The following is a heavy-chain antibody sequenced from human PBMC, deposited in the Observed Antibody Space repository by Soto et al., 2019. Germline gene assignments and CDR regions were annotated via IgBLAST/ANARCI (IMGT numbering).Heavy chain of an antibody. CDR3: ARDGGVGATYYYYYGMDV. CDR2: IYHSGST. CDR1: GYSISSGYY. J-gene: IGHJ6*02. Sequence: SETLSLTCAVSGYSISSGYYWGWIRQPPGKGLEWIGSIYHSGSTYYNPSLKSRVTISVDTSKNQFSLKLSSVTAADTAVYYCARDGGVGATYYYYYGMDVWGQGTTVTVSS. D-gene: IGHD1-26*01. V-gene: IGHV4-38-2*02.